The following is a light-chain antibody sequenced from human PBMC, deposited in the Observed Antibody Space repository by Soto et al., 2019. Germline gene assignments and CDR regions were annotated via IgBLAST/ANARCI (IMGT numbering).Light chain of an antibody. CDR1: SSDVGGYNY. CDR3: SSYTSSSTLVL. J-gene: IGLJ2*01. V-gene: IGLV2-14*01. CDR2: DVS. Sequence: QSALTQPASVSGSPGQSITISCTGTSSDVGGYNYVSWYQEHPGKAPKLIIYDVSNRPSGVSTRFSGSKSGNTASLTISGLQAEDEADYYCSSYTSSSTLVLFGGGTKVTVL.